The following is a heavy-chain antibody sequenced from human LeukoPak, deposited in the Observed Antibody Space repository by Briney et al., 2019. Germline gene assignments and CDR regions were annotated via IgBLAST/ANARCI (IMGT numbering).Heavy chain of an antibody. D-gene: IGHD3-22*01. CDR3: ARLYYYDSSGYPDY. Sequence: PSETLSLTCTVSGGSISSYDWSWIRQPPGKGLEWIGYIYYSGSTNYNPSLKSRVTISVGTSKNQFSLKLSSVTAADTAVYYCARLYYYDSSGYPDYWGQGTLVTVSS. V-gene: IGHV4-59*08. CDR2: IYYSGST. J-gene: IGHJ4*02. CDR1: GGSISSYD.